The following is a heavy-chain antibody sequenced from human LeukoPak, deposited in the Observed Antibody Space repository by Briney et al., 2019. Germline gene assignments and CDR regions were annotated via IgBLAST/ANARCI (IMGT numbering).Heavy chain of an antibody. D-gene: IGHD4-17*01. CDR3: ARGYGDYEFDY. J-gene: IGHJ4*02. V-gene: IGHV4-59*01. CDR2: IYYSGST. Sequence: PSETLSLTCAVYGGSFSGYYWSWIRQPPGKGLEWIGYIYYSGSTNYNPSLKSRVTISVDTSKNQFSLKLSSVTAADTAVYYCARGYGDYEFDYWGQGTLVTVSS. CDR1: GGSFSGYY.